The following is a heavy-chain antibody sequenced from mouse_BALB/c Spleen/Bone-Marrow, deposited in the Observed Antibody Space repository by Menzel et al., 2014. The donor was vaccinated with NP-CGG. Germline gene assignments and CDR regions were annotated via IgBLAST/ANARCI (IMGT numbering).Heavy chain of an antibody. V-gene: IGHV1S127*01. CDR3: TRDAMDY. Sequence: QVQLKQSGAELVKPGASVKMFCKASGYTFTSYWMHWVRQRPGQGLERIGVIDSSDSYTSYIQKFKGKATLTVDTSSSTAYMQLSSLTSEDSAVYYCTRDAMDYWGQGTSVTVSS. CDR2: IDSSDSYT. J-gene: IGHJ4*01. CDR1: GYTFTSYW.